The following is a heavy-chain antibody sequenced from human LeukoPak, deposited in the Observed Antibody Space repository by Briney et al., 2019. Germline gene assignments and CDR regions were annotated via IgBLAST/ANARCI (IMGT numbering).Heavy chain of an antibody. Sequence: GGSLRLSCAASGFTFSSYGMHWVRQAPGKGLEWVAVIWYDGSNKYYADSVKGRLTISRDNSKNTLYLQMNSLRAEDTAVYYCARGYCSSTSCYIPDYYGMDVWGQGTTVTVSS. CDR2: IWYDGSNK. CDR1: GFTFSSYG. CDR3: ARGYCSSTSCYIPDYYGMDV. D-gene: IGHD2-2*02. J-gene: IGHJ6*02. V-gene: IGHV3-33*01.